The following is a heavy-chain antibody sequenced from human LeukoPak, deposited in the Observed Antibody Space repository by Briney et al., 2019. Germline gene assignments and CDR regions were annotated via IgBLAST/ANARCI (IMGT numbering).Heavy chain of an antibody. J-gene: IGHJ3*02. Sequence: GGSLRLSCTASGFTFGDYAMSWFRQAPGKGLEWVAFIRSKAYGGTTEYAASVKGRFTISRDDSKSIAYLQMSSLRTEGTAVYYCTRGPLYSGYDFAFDIWGQGTMVTVSS. CDR3: TRGPLYSGYDFAFDI. CDR2: IRSKAYGGTT. V-gene: IGHV3-49*03. CDR1: GFTFGDYA. D-gene: IGHD5-12*01.